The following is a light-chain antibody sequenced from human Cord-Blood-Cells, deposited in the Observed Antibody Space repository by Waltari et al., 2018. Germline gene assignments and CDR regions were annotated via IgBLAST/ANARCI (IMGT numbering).Light chain of an antibody. V-gene: IGKV3-15*01. CDR1: QGVSSN. J-gene: IGKJ4*01. Sequence: EIVMTQSPATLSVSPGERATLSCRASQGVSSNLAWYQQKPGQAPRLLIYGASTRATGIPARFSGSGSGREFTLTISSLQSEDFAVYYCQQYNNWPLTFGGGTKVEIK. CDR2: GAS. CDR3: QQYNNWPLT.